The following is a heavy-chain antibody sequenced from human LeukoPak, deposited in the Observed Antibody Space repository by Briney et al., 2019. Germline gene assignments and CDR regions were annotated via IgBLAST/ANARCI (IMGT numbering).Heavy chain of an antibody. J-gene: IGHJ3*02. Sequence: PGGSLRLSCAAPGITFSSYAMSWVRQAPGKGLEWVSAISGSGGSTYYADSVKGRFTISRDNTKNTLYLQMNSLRAEDTAVYYCAKGMEYYYGSGSYPDIWGQGTMVTVSS. CDR2: ISGSGGST. V-gene: IGHV3-23*01. CDR1: GITFSSYA. CDR3: AKGMEYYYGSGSYPDI. D-gene: IGHD3-10*01.